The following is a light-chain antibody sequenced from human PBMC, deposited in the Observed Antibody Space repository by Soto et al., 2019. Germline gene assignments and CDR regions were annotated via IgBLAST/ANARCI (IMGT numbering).Light chain of an antibody. Sequence: EIVLTQSPATLSLSPGERATLSCRASQSASSYLAWYQQKPGQAPRLLIYDTSNRASGIPARFSGSGSGTDFTLTISSLEPEDFAVYYCQQRSNWPPSITFGQGTRLGIK. CDR3: QQRSNWPPSIT. CDR2: DTS. V-gene: IGKV3-11*01. CDR1: QSASSY. J-gene: IGKJ5*01.